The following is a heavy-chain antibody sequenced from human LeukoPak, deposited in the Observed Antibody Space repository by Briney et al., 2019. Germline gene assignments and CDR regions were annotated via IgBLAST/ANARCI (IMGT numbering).Heavy chain of an antibody. D-gene: IGHD1-1*01. J-gene: IGHJ6*03. V-gene: IGHV4-61*02. Sequence: SETLSLTCTVSGGSISSGSYYWNWIRQPAGKGLEWIGLIFISGSTNYNPSLKSRVTISVDTSKNQFSLKLSSVTAADTAVYYCARQNRHWYYYYYMDVWGKGTTVTISS. CDR1: GGSISSGSYY. CDR3: ARQNRHWYYYYYMDV. CDR2: IFISGST.